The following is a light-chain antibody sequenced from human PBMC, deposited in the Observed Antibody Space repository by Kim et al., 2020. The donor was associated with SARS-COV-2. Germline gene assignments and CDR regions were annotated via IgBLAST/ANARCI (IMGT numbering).Light chain of an antibody. CDR2: EVS. CDR1: SSDVGSYNF. J-gene: IGLJ3*02. V-gene: IGLV2-23*02. Sequence: QSALTQPASVSGSPGQSITVSCTGTSSDVGSYNFVSWYRQRPGEAPRLMIYEVSKRPSGVSNRFSGSKSDNTASLTISGLQAEDEADYYCSSYAGSNSWVFGGGTQLTVL. CDR3: SSYAGSNSWV.